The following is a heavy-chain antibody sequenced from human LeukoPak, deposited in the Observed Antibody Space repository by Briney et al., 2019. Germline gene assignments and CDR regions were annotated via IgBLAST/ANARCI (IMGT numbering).Heavy chain of an antibody. Sequence: GGSLRLSCAASGFTFSSYAMHWVRQAPGKGLEWVAVISYDGSNKYYADSVKGRSTISRDNSKNTLYLQMNSLRAEDTAVYYCARDESLTGRDDAFDIWGQGTMVTVSS. V-gene: IGHV3-30*01. D-gene: IGHD3-16*01. CDR3: ARDESLTGRDDAFDI. CDR1: GFTFSSYA. J-gene: IGHJ3*02. CDR2: ISYDGSNK.